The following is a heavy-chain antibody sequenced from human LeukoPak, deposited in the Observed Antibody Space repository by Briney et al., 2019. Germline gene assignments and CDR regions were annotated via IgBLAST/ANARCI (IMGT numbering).Heavy chain of an antibody. V-gene: IGHV1-2*02. CDR1: GYTFTGYY. D-gene: IGHD3-10*01. Sequence: GASVEVSCKASGYTFTGYYMHWVRQAPGQGLEWMGWINPNSGGTNYAQKFQGRVTMTRDTSISTAYMELSRLRSDDTAVYYCARQKRITRGAFDIWGQGTMVTVSS. CDR2: INPNSGGT. CDR3: ARQKRITRGAFDI. J-gene: IGHJ3*02.